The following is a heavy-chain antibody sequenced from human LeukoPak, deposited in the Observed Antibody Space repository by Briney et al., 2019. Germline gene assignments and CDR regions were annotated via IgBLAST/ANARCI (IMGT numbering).Heavy chain of an antibody. CDR3: ARDLRPMVRGLAPNAFDI. CDR1: GFTFSSYS. V-gene: IGHV3-21*01. J-gene: IGHJ3*02. Sequence: GGSLRLSCAASGFTFSSYSMNWVRQAPGKGLEWVSSISSSSSYIYYADSVKGRFTISRDNAKNSLYLQMNSLRAEDTAVYYCARDLRPMVRGLAPNAFDIWGQGTMVTVSS. D-gene: IGHD3-10*01. CDR2: ISSSSSYI.